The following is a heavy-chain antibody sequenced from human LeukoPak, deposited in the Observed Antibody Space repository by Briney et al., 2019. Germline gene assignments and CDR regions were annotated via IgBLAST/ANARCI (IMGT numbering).Heavy chain of an antibody. J-gene: IGHJ4*02. CDR3: ARDRVYDYVWGSYRPLDY. CDR1: GYSFTSYG. Sequence: GESLKISCKGSGYSFTSYGISWVRQAPGQGLEWMGWISAYNGNTNYAQKLQGRVTMTTDTSTSTAYMELRSLRSDDTAVYYCARDRVYDYVWGSYRPLDYWGQGTLVTVSS. D-gene: IGHD3-16*02. V-gene: IGHV1-18*01. CDR2: ISAYNGNT.